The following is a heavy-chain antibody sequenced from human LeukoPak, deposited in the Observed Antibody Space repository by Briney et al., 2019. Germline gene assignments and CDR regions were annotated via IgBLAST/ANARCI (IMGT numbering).Heavy chain of an antibody. J-gene: IGHJ4*02. D-gene: IGHD6-13*01. V-gene: IGHV3-64D*06. CDR2: ISSNGGST. CDR1: GFTFSSYE. Sequence: PGGSLRLSCAASGFTFSSYEMNWVRQAPGRGLEYVSAISSNGGSTYYADSVKGRFTISRDNSKNTLYLQMSSLIAEDTAVYYCVKGRSSKISAAWDYWGQGTLVTVSS. CDR3: VKGRSSKISAAWDY.